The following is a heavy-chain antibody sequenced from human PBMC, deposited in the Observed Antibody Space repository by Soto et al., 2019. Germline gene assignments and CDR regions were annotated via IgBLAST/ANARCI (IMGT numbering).Heavy chain of an antibody. D-gene: IGHD6-19*01. J-gene: IGHJ4*02. V-gene: IGHV4-59*01. CDR2: IYYST. Sequence: QVQLRESGPGLVKPSETLSLTCTVSGGSISGYYWSWIRQPPGKGLEWIGYIYYSTNYNHSLKSRVTLSVDTSKNQLTLKLTSVTAADTAVYYCARTSPVAGGFDYWGQGTLVTVSS. CDR1: GGSISGYY. CDR3: ARTSPVAGGFDY.